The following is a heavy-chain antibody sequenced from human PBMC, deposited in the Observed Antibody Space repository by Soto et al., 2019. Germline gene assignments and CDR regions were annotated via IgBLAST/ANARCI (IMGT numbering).Heavy chain of an antibody. J-gene: IGHJ6*02. CDR1: GFTFSSYS. Sequence: EVQLVESGGGLVKPGGSLRLSCAASGFTFSSYSMNWVRQAPGKGLEWVSSISSSSSYIYYADSVKGRFTISRDNAKDSLYLQMNSLRAEDTAVYYCARIIGYGYHSYGMDVWGQGTTVTVSS. CDR2: ISSSSSYI. CDR3: ARIIGYGYHSYGMDV. V-gene: IGHV3-21*01. D-gene: IGHD5-18*01.